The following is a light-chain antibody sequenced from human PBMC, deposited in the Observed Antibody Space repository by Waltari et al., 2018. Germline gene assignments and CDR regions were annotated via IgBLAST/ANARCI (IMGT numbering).Light chain of an antibody. CDR3: QAWDTNTVV. J-gene: IGLJ2*01. CDR2: DDD. Sequence: SYDLTQAPSVSVSPGKTATITCSGDKLGDKYASWYKQKQGQSPVLVIYDDDKRHSGSPERYSGSNAGNTAALTSIGTQAMDEADYYCQAWDTNTVVVGGGTKLTVL. CDR1: KLGDKY. V-gene: IGLV3-1*01.